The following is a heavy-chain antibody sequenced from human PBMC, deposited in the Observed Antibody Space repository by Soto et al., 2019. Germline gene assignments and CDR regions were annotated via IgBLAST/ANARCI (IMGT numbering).Heavy chain of an antibody. CDR3: AREEFYYYDSGDAFDI. CDR2: INPNSGGT. J-gene: IGHJ3*02. Sequence: ASVKVSCKASGYTFTGYYMHWVRQAPGQGLEWMGWINPNSGGTNYAQKFQGRVTMTRDTSISTAYMELSRLRSDDTAVYYCAREEFYYYDSGDAFDIWGQGTIVTVSS. V-gene: IGHV1-2*02. D-gene: IGHD3-22*01. CDR1: GYTFTGYY.